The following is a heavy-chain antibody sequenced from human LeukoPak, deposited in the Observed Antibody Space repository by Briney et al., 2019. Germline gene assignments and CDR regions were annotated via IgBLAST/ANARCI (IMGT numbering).Heavy chain of an antibody. CDR2: ISYDGTIK. CDR3: ARDWGREGYSYVYVFDY. V-gene: IGHV3-30*04. Sequence: GGSLRLSCAASGFTFSSYAMHWVRQAPGKGLEWVAVISYDGTIKYYADSVKGRFTISRDNSKNTLYLQMNSLRAEDTAVYYCARDWGREGYSYVYVFDYWGQGTLVTVSS. CDR1: GFTFSSYA. D-gene: IGHD5-18*01. J-gene: IGHJ4*02.